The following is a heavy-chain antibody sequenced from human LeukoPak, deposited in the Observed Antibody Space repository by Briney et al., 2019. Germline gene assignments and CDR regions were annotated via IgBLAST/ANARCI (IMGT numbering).Heavy chain of an antibody. D-gene: IGHD5-18*01. V-gene: IGHV4-39*01. Sequence: PSETLSLTCTVSGGSVSSNNYYWGWIRQPPGKGLEWIASIYYSGSSYYNPSLKSRITISVDTSNNQFSLRLSSVTAAGTAVYYCARLRGYSYGYLDYWGQGSLVTVSS. CDR3: ARLRGYSYGYLDY. CDR1: GGSVSSNNYY. J-gene: IGHJ4*02. CDR2: IYYSGSS.